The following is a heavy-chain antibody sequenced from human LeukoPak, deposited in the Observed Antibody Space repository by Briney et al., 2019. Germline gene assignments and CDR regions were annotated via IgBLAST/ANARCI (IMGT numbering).Heavy chain of an antibody. V-gene: IGHV6-1*01. CDR1: GGSVSSNSAA. CDR2: TYYRSQWYN. CDR3: ARSYSSGLHY. Sequence: SQTLSLTCAISGGSVSSNSAAWNWIRQSPSRGLEWLVRTYYRSQWYNDYAISVKSRITINPDTSKNQFSLQLNSVSPEDTAVYYCARSYSSGLHYWGQGTLVTVSS. D-gene: IGHD6-19*01. J-gene: IGHJ4*02.